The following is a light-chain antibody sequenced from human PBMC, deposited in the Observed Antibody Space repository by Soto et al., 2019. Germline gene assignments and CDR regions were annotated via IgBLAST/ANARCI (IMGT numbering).Light chain of an antibody. CDR2: DAS. V-gene: IGKV3-20*01. CDR3: QQYGSSPYT. CDR1: QSVGSN. J-gene: IGKJ2*01. Sequence: EIVMTQSPATLSVSPGERATLSCRASQSVGSNLAWYQQKPGQAPRLLIYDASNRATGIPARFSGSGSGTDFTLTISRLEPEDFAVYYCQQYGSSPYTFGQGTKGDIK.